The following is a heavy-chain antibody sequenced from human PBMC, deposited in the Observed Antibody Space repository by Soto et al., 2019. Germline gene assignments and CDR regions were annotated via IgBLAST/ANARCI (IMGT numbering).Heavy chain of an antibody. Sequence: ASVKVSCKASGYTFTSYGISWVRQAPGQGLEWMGWISAYNGNTNYAQKLQGRVTMTTDTSTSTAYMELRSLRSDDTAVYYCATDSYRSSWYEYYYYYYGMDAWGQGTTVTVSS. CDR1: GYTFTSYG. D-gene: IGHD6-13*01. V-gene: IGHV1-18*01. CDR2: ISAYNGNT. J-gene: IGHJ6*02. CDR3: ATDSYRSSWYEYYYYYYGMDA.